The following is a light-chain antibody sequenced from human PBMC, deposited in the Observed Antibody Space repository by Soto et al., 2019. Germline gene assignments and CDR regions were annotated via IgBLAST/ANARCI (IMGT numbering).Light chain of an antibody. Sequence: DIQMTQSPSSLSASVGDTVTITCRASQDISNYLAWYQQKPGRVPKFLIYAASTLQSGVPSRFSAIGSGTYFTLTISSLQPEDVATYYCQKYNRAPLTFGGGTKVEIK. CDR2: AAS. CDR1: QDISNY. CDR3: QKYNRAPLT. V-gene: IGKV1-27*01. J-gene: IGKJ4*01.